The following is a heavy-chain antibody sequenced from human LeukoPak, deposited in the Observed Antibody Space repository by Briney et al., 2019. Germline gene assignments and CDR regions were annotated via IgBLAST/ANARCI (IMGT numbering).Heavy chain of an antibody. CDR2: IIPIFGTA. Sequence: SVKVSCKASGGTFSSYAISWVRQAPGQGLEWMGGIIPIFGTANYAQKFQGRVTITTDESTSTAYMELSSLRSEDTAVYYCARRNYYGSGSYIGYNWFDPWGREPWSPSPQ. J-gene: IGHJ5*02. CDR3: ARRNYYGSGSYIGYNWFDP. V-gene: IGHV1-69*05. D-gene: IGHD3-10*01. CDR1: GGTFSSYA.